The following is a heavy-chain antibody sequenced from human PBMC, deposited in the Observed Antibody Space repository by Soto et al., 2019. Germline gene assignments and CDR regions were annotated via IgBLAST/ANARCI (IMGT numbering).Heavy chain of an antibody. Sequence: QVQLQESGPGLVKPSQTLSLTCTVSGGSISSGGYYWSWIRQHPGKGLEWIGYIYYSGSTYYNPSLKSRVTISVDTSKNQFSLKLSSVTAADTAVYYCARIGANYYDSSGYSGYYFDYWGQGTLVTVSS. CDR3: ARIGANYYDSSGYSGYYFDY. V-gene: IGHV4-31*03. CDR2: IYYSGST. CDR1: GGSISSGGYY. D-gene: IGHD3-22*01. J-gene: IGHJ4*02.